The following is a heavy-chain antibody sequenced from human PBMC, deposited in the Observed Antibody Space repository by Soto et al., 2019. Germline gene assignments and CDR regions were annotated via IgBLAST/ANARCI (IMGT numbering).Heavy chain of an antibody. CDR2: ISGSGGST. D-gene: IGHD2-15*01. CDR1: GFTFSSYA. J-gene: IGHJ6*03. CDR3: AKEGGYCSGGSCYPLRYYCYYMDV. Sequence: EVQLLESGGGLVQPGGSLRLSCAASGFTFSSYAMSWVRQAPGKGLEWVSAISGSGGSTYYADSVKGRFTISRDNSKNTLYLQMNSLRAEDTAVYYCAKEGGYCSGGSCYPLRYYCYYMDVWGKGTTVTVSS. V-gene: IGHV3-23*01.